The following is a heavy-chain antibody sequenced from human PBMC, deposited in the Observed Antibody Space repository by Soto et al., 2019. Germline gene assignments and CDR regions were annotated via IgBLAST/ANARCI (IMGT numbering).Heavy chain of an antibody. CDR3: AAGGYQLPLDY. V-gene: IGHV1-18*01. D-gene: IGHD2-2*01. CDR1: GYTFTSYG. Sequence: QVQLVQSGAEVKKPGASVKVSCKASGYTFTSYGISWVRQAPGQGLEWMGWISAYNGNTNNAQKLQGRVIMTTDTPTSTAYMVLRSLGSDDTAVYFCAAGGYQLPLDYWRQGTLVTVSS. CDR2: ISAYNGNT. J-gene: IGHJ4*02.